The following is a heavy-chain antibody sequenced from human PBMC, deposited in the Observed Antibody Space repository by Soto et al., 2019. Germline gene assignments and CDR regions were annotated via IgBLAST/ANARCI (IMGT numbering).Heavy chain of an antibody. V-gene: IGHV3-23*01. CDR3: ARALRFLEWLPRDAFDI. J-gene: IGHJ3*02. D-gene: IGHD3-3*01. CDR1: GFTFSSYA. Sequence: LRLSCAASGFTFSSYAMSWVRQAPGKGLEWVSAISGSGGSTYYADSVKGRFTISRDNSKNTLYLQMNSLRAEDTAVYYRARALRFLEWLPRDAFDIWGQGTMVTVSS. CDR2: ISGSGGST.